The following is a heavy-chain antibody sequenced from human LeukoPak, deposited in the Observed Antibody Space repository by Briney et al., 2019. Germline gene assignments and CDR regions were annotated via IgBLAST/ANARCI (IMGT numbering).Heavy chain of an antibody. J-gene: IGHJ5*02. CDR3: ARGGYYGSGNDFRFDP. V-gene: IGHV4-34*01. D-gene: IGHD3-10*01. CDR2: INHSGST. Sequence: SETLSLTCAVYGGSFSGYYWSWIRQPPGKGLEWIGEINHSGSTNYNPSLKSRVAISVDTSKNQFSLKLSSVTAADTAVYYCARGGYYGSGNDFRFDPWGQGTLVTVSS. CDR1: GGSFSGYY.